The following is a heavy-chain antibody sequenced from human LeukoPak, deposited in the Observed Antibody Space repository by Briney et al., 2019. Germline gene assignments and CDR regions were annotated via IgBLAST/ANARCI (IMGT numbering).Heavy chain of an antibody. CDR1: GFSFTHTW. CDR3: AAGSKADDTSDFDY. CDR2: IRSKSAGGTT. J-gene: IGHJ4*02. Sequence: GGSLRLSCAASGFSFTHTWMNWVRQAPGKGLEWVGRIRSKSAGGTTESAAPVKGRFSISRDDSTDTLYLQMNSLTTEDTAVYLCAAGSKADDTSDFDYWGQGTLVTVSS. V-gene: IGHV3-15*01. D-gene: IGHD3-22*01.